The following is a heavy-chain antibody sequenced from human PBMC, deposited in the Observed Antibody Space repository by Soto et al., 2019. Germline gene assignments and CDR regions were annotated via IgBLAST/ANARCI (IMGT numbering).Heavy chain of an antibody. CDR1: GFTFSSYA. J-gene: IGHJ6*02. CDR2: IRGSGGST. CDR3: AKDVAASGYYYYGMDV. Sequence: PGGSMRLSCAASGFTFSSYAMSWVRQAPGKGLEWVSTIRGSGGSTYYADSVKGRFTISRDNSKNTLYLQMNSLRAEDTAVYYCAKDVAASGYYYYGMDVWGQGTTVTVSS. D-gene: IGHD2-15*01. V-gene: IGHV3-23*01.